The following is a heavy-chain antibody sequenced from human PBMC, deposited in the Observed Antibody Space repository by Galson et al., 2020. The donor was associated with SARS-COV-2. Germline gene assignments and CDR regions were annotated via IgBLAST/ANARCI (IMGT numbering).Heavy chain of an antibody. J-gene: IGHJ4*02. D-gene: IGHD3-10*01. CDR1: GFTFTSYE. CDR3: ARAGFDY. Sequence: GWSLRLSCGASGFTFTSYEMNWVRQAPGKGLERISYISNSDGTIYYADSVKGRLTISRDNAKNSLYLQMNSLRVEDTAVYYCARAGFDYWGQGTLVTVSS. V-gene: IGHV3-48*03. CDR2: ISNSDGTI.